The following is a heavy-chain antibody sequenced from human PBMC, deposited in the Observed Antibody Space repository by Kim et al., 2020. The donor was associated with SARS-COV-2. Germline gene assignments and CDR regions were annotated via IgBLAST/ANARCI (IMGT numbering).Heavy chain of an antibody. J-gene: IGHJ1*01. V-gene: IGHV4-34*01. CDR1: GGSFSGYY. CDR3: ARQTWIQLPHTIRYFQH. Sequence: SETLSLTCAVYGGSFSGYYWSWIRQPPGKGLEWIGEINHSGSTNYNPSLKSRVTISVDTSKNQFSLKLSSVTAADTAVYYCARQTWIQLPHTIRYFQHWG. D-gene: IGHD5-18*01. CDR2: INHSGST.